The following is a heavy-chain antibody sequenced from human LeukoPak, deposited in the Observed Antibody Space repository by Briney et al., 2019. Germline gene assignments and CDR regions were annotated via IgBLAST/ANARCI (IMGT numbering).Heavy chain of an antibody. Sequence: NSSETLSLTCTVSGGSISSSSYYWGWIRQPPGKGLEWIGSIYYSGSTYYNPSLKSRVTISVDTSKNQFSLKLSSVTAADTAVYHCARARKQQLYFDAFDIWGQGTMVTVSS. CDR2: IYYSGST. CDR3: ARARKQQLYFDAFDI. V-gene: IGHV4-39*01. CDR1: GGSISSSSYY. J-gene: IGHJ3*02. D-gene: IGHD6-13*01.